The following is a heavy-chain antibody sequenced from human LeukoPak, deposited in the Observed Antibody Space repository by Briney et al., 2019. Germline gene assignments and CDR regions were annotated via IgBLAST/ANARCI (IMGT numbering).Heavy chain of an antibody. CDR3: ARDRDWSFDY. V-gene: IGHV3-48*01. CDR2: IRSSGSPM. CDR1: GFTFSSYS. Sequence: GGSLRLSCAASGFTFSSYSMNWVRQAPGKGLEWVSNIRSSGSPMYYADSAKGRFTISRDNAKNSLYLQMDSLRAEDTAVYYCARDRDWSFDYWGQGTLVTVSS. D-gene: IGHD3/OR15-3a*01. J-gene: IGHJ4*02.